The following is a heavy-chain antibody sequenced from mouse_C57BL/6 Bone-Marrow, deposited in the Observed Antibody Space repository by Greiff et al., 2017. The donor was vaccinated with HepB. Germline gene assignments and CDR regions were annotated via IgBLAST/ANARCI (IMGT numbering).Heavy chain of an antibody. D-gene: IGHD1-1*01. CDR1: GYTFTSYW. J-gene: IGHJ2*01. CDR3: ARSLYYYGSSYYFDY. Sequence: VQLKQPGAELVKPGASVKMSCKASGYTFTSYWITWVKQRPGQGLEWIGDIYPGSGSTTYNEKFKSKATLTVDTSSSTAYMQLSSLTSEDSAVYYCARSLYYYGSSYYFDYWGQGTTLTVSS. CDR2: IYPGSGST. V-gene: IGHV1-55*01.